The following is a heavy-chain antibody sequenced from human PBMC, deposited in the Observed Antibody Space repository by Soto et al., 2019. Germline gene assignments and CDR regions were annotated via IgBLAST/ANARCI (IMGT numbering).Heavy chain of an antibody. V-gene: IGHV1-3*01. D-gene: IGHD6-13*01. Sequence: QVQLVQSGAEVKKPGASVKVSCKASGYTFTSYAMHWVRQAPGQRLEWLGWINAGNGNTKYSQKFQGRVTITRDTSASTGYMAVSSLRSEDTAVYYCARGLAAACTWFDYWGQGTLVTVSS. CDR1: GYTFTSYA. J-gene: IGHJ4*02. CDR3: ARGLAAACTWFDY. CDR2: INAGNGNT.